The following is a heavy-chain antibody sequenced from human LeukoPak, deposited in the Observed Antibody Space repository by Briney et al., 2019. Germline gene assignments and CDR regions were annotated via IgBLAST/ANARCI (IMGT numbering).Heavy chain of an antibody. J-gene: IGHJ4*02. D-gene: IGHD5-12*01. Sequence: SETLSLTCTVSGGSISSDDYYWSWIRQPPGKGLEWIGHITYSGSTDYSPSLRSRVTMSVDTSKNQFSLKLNSVAAAETAMYFCARGGVGGYDYFDSWGQGTLVAVSS. CDR2: ITYSGST. CDR3: ARGGVGGYDYFDS. CDR1: GGSISSDDYY. V-gene: IGHV4-30-4*01.